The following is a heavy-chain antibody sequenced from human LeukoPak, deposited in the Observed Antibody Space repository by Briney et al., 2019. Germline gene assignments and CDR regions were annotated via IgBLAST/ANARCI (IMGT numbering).Heavy chain of an antibody. J-gene: IGHJ4*02. D-gene: IGHD2-21*01. Sequence: GGSLRLSCAASGFTFSTYGMHWVRQAPGKGLGWVAVIWYDGSNKYYADSVKGRFTISRDHSQNTLNLQMNSLRAEDTAMYYCVRDVKNPSTVIGLFDYWGQGTLVTVSS. CDR3: VRDVKNPSTVIGLFDY. CDR2: IWYDGSNK. V-gene: IGHV3-33*01. CDR1: GFTFSTYG.